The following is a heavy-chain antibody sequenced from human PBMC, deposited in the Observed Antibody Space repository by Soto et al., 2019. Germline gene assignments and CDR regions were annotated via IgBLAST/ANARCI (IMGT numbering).Heavy chain of an antibody. CDR1: GGSISRYY. V-gene: IGHV4-59*01. CDR2: IYYSGST. CDR3: ASLYDTYDY. D-gene: IGHD3-9*01. Sequence: SETLFLTCTVSGGSISRYYWSWIRQPPGKGLEWIGYIYYSGSTNYNPSLKSRVTISVDTSKNQFSLKLSSVTAADTAVYYCASLYDTYDYWGQGTLVTVSS. J-gene: IGHJ4*02.